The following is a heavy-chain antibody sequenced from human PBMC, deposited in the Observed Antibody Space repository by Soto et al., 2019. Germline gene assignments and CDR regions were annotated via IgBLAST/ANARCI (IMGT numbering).Heavy chain of an antibody. CDR3: ARDSAYGSGASVNHYLDS. CDR2: IKLDASEK. V-gene: IGHV3-7*03. J-gene: IGHJ4*01. Sequence: LRVACDDVGVTLGDYAGSWVLQAPLRVVEWLATIKLDASEKKYVDSVKGRFTLSRDNAKNSLYLQMHSVRVEDTALYYCARDSAYGSGASVNHYLDSWGHGILVP. D-gene: IGHD3-10*01. CDR1: GVTLGDYA.